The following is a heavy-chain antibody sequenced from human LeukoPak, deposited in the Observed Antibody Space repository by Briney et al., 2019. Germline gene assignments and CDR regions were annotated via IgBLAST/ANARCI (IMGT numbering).Heavy chain of an antibody. CDR3: ARVNPELPYYFDY. D-gene: IGHD1-1*01. CDR1: GGTFSSYA. V-gene: IGHV1-69*04. Sequence: SVKVSCKASGGTFSSYAISWVRQAPGQGLEYMGRIIPILGIANYAQRFQGRVTITADKSTSTAYMELSSLRSEDTAVYFCARVNPELPYYFDYWGQGTLVTVSS. J-gene: IGHJ4*02. CDR2: IIPILGIA.